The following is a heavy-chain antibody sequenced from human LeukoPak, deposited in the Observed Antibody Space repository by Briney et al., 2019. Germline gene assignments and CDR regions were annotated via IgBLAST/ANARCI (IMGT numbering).Heavy chain of an antibody. CDR3: ASGFGFDCSSTSCSYFDY. V-gene: IGHV3-7*01. CDR1: GFTFSSYW. J-gene: IGHJ4*02. D-gene: IGHD2-2*01. Sequence: PGGSLRLSCAASGFTFSSYWMSWVRQAPGKGLEWVANIKQDGSEKYYVDSVKGRFTISIDNAKNSLYLPMNSLRAEDTAVYYCASGFGFDCSSTSCSYFDYWGQGTLVTVSS. CDR2: IKQDGSEK.